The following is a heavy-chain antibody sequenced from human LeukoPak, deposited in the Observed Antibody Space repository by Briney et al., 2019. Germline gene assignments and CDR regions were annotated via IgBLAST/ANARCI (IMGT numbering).Heavy chain of an antibody. Sequence: ASVKVSCKVSGYTLTELSMHWVRQAPGKGLEWMGGFDPEDGETIYAQKFQGRVTMTEDTSTDTAYMELSSLRSEDTAVYYCATDRKRRSGYYAHDRAFDIWGQGTMVTVSS. D-gene: IGHD3-22*01. CDR2: FDPEDGET. J-gene: IGHJ3*02. V-gene: IGHV1-24*01. CDR1: GYTLTELS. CDR3: ATDRKRRSGYYAHDRAFDI.